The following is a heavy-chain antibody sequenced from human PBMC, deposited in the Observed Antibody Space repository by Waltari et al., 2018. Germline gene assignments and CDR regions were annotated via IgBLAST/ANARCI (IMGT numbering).Heavy chain of an antibody. Sequence: QVQLQESGPGLVKPSQTLSLTCTVSGDSISSVGYYWTWIRQQPGKGLECIGYIHYSGSTYYNPSLKSRVTISIDTSKKQFSLKLTSVTAADTAVYYCARESYSSSAGYFYYYGLDVWGQGTTVTVS. CDR3: ARESYSSSAGYFYYYGLDV. V-gene: IGHV4-31*03. D-gene: IGHD6-6*01. J-gene: IGHJ6*02. CDR2: IHYSGST. CDR1: GDSISSVGYY.